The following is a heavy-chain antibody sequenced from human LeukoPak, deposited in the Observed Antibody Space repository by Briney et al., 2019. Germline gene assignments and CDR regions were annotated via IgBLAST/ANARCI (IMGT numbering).Heavy chain of an antibody. J-gene: IGHJ4*02. D-gene: IGHD6-13*01. CDR3: ARLSSSWPDY. CDR1: GFTVSGNC. Sequence: PGGSLRLPCAASGFTVSGNCLSWVRQAPGKGLEWVSVIYSSGRTYYADSVKGRFTISRDNSNNTLHLQMNSMRAEDTAVYYCARLSSSWPDYWGQGTLVTVSS. V-gene: IGHV3-66*02. CDR2: IYSSGRT.